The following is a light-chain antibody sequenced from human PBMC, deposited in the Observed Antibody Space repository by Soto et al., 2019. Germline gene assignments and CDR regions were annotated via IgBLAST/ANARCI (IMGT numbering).Light chain of an antibody. CDR1: SGSIASNY. J-gene: IGLJ2*01. Sequence: NFMLTQPHSVSESPGKTVTISCTRSSGSIASNYVQWYQQRPGSAPTTVIYEDNQRPSGVPDRFSGSIDSSSNSASLTISGLKTEDEADEYCQSYDSSTYVVFGGGTKLTVL. V-gene: IGLV6-57*04. CDR2: EDN. CDR3: QSYDSSTYVV.